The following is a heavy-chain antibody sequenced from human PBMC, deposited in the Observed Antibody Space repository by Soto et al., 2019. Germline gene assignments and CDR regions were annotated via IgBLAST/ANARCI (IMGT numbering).Heavy chain of an antibody. J-gene: IGHJ4*02. Sequence: QVQLQQWGAGLLKPSETLSLTCAVYGGSFSGYYWSWIRQPPGKGLEWIGEINHSGSTNYNPSLKSRVTISVDTSKNQFSLKLSSVTAADTDVYYCARGITMVRGVVEFDYWGQGTLVTVSS. V-gene: IGHV4-34*01. D-gene: IGHD3-10*01. CDR3: ARGITMVRGVVEFDY. CDR1: GGSFSGYY. CDR2: INHSGST.